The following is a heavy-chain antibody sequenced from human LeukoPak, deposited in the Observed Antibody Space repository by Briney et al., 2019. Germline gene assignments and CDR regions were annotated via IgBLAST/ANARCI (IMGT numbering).Heavy chain of an antibody. CDR3: ARDGGPGYCSGGSCYPSI. CDR2: ISSSSSYI. Sequence: SGGSLRLSCATSGFTFSSYSMSWFRQAPGKGLEWVSSISSSSSYIYYADSVKGRFTISRDNAKNSLYLQMNSLRAEDTAVYYCARDGGPGYCSGGSCYPSIWGQGTLVTVSS. D-gene: IGHD2-15*01. V-gene: IGHV3-21*01. J-gene: IGHJ4*02. CDR1: GFTFSSYS.